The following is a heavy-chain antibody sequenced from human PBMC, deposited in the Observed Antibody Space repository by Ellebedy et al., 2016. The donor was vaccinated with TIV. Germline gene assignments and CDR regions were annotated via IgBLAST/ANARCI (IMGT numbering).Heavy chain of an antibody. V-gene: IGHV3-48*04. J-gene: IGHJ4*02. CDR1: GFTFSSYS. CDR3: ARAIAAAGSY. Sequence: GESLKISXVASGFTFSSYSMNWVRQAPGKGLEWVSYISSSSSTIYYADSVKGRFTISRDNAKNSLYLQMNSLRAEDTAVYYCARAIAAAGSYWGRGTLVTVSP. D-gene: IGHD6-13*01. CDR2: ISSSSSTI.